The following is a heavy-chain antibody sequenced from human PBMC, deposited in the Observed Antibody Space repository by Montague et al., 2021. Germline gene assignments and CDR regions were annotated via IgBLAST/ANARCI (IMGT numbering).Heavy chain of an antibody. Sequence: TRSLTCSVSGGSISSGGFYWSWIRQHPGKGPEWIGSIYDSGSTNYNPSLKSRLTLSRDTSKNQVSLRLTSVTAAETAVYYCARSGGYCSGGRFDTFDYWGQGTLVTVSS. D-gene: IGHD2-15*01. CDR3: ARSGGYCSGGRFDTFDY. CDR2: IYDSGST. V-gene: IGHV4-31*03. J-gene: IGHJ4*02. CDR1: GGSISSGGFY.